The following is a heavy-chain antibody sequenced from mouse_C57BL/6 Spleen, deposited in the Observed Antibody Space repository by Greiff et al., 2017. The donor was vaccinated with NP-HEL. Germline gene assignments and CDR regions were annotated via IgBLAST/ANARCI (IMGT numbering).Heavy chain of an antibody. CDR1: GYTFTSYW. CDR2: IDPSDSYT. V-gene: IGHV1-69*01. Sequence: QVHVKQPGAELVMPGASVKLSCKASGYTFTSYWMHWVKQRPGQGLEWIGEIDPSDSYTNYNQKFKGKSTLTVDKSSSTAYMQLSSLTSEDSAVYYCARLSGSSYEGYFDVWGTGTTVTVSS. CDR3: ARLSGSSYEGYFDV. J-gene: IGHJ1*03. D-gene: IGHD1-1*01.